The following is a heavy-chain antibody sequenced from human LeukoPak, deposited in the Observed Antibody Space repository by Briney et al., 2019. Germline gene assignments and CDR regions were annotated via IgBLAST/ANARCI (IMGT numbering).Heavy chain of an antibody. CDR3: ARGHVRVVTNYYYGLDV. V-gene: IGHV3-7*01. CDR2: MNQDGSEK. Sequence: AGRSLRLSCAASRFTFSNYWMTWVRQAPGKGLEWVAHMNQDGSEKYYVDSVKGRFTISRDNAKSSLYLQMNSLRAEDTAVYYCARGHVRVVTNYYYGLDVWGQGTTVTVSS. CDR1: RFTFSNYW. J-gene: IGHJ6*02. D-gene: IGHD4-23*01.